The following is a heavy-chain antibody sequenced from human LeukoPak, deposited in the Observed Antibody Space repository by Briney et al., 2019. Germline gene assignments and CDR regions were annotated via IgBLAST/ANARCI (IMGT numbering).Heavy chain of an antibody. Sequence: GGSLRLSCTVSGFTVSSNSMSWVRQAPGKGLEWVSFIYSSVTHYSDSVKGRFTISRDNSKNTLYLQMNSLRAEDTAVYYCVPRKEWSCYMDVWGKGTTVTVSS. CDR2: IYSSVT. J-gene: IGHJ6*03. CDR3: VPRKEWSCYMDV. V-gene: IGHV3-53*01. D-gene: IGHD3-3*01. CDR1: GFTVSSNS.